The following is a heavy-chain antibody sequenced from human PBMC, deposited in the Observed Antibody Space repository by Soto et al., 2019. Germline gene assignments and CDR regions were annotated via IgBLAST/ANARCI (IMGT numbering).Heavy chain of an antibody. Sequence: HPGGSLRLSCAASGFTFSSYAMHWVRQAPGKGLEWVAVISYDGSNKYYADSVKGRFTISRDNSKNTLYLQMNSLRAEDTAVYCCARVHSYVAKFDYWGQGTLVTVSS. CDR3: ARVHSYVAKFDY. D-gene: IGHD5-18*01. CDR1: GFTFSSYA. J-gene: IGHJ4*02. V-gene: IGHV3-30-3*01. CDR2: ISYDGSNK.